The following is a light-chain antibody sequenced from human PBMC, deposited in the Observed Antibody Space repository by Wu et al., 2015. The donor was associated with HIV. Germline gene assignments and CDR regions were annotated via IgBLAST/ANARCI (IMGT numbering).Light chain of an antibody. J-gene: IGKJ1*01. CDR3: HHYGTSPQM. V-gene: IGKV3-20*01. Sequence: TQSPGTLSVSPGERATLSCKASQAISTSHLAWYRQKGGQAPRLVMTGTSHRVTGIPDRFSGSGSGTDFILTISRLEPEDFAVYYCHHYGTSPQMFGQGTKVEIK. CDR1: QAISTSH. CDR2: GTS.